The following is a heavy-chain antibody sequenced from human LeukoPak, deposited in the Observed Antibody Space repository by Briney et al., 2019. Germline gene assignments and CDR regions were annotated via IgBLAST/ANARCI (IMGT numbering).Heavy chain of an antibody. J-gene: IGHJ6*03. CDR3: ARLRDYGSGSLAYMDV. CDR2: IYPGDSDT. D-gene: IGHD3-10*01. Sequence: GESLKISCKGSGYSFYTNWIGWVRQMPGKGLEWMGIIYPGDSDTRYSPSFQGQVTISADKSISTAYLQWGSLKASDTAMYYCARLRDYGSGSLAYMDVWGKGTTVTISS. V-gene: IGHV5-51*01. CDR1: GYSFYTNW.